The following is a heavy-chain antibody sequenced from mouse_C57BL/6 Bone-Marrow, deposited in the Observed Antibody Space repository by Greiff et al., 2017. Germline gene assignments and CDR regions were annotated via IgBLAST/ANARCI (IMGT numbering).Heavy chain of an antibody. CDR3: ARGPDD. CDR2: ISSGSSTI. V-gene: IGHV5-17*01. J-gene: IGHJ2*01. CDR1: GFTFSDYG. Sequence: EVKLVESGRGLVKPGGSLSLSCAVSGFTFSDYGMHWVRQAPAKGLEWVAYISSGSSTIYYADTVKGRFTISRDNAKNTLFLQMTSLRSEDTTMYDCARGPDDWGQGTTLTVSS.